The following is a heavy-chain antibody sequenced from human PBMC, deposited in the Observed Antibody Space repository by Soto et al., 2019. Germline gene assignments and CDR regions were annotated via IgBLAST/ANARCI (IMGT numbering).Heavy chain of an antibody. CDR1: GGSISSGGYY. CDR2: IYYSGST. V-gene: IGHV4-31*03. D-gene: IGHD5-18*01. CDR3: ARGRNTAMVPYFDY. J-gene: IGHJ4*02. Sequence: QVQLQESGPGLVKPSQTLSLTCTVSGGSISSGGYYWSWIRQHPGKGLEWIGYIYYSGSTYYNPSLKSRVTISIDTSKNQFSLKLGAVAAADTAVYYCARGRNTAMVPYFDYWGQGTLVTVSS.